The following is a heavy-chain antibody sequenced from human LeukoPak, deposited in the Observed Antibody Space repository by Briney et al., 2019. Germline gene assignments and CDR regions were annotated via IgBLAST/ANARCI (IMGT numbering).Heavy chain of an antibody. D-gene: IGHD6-19*01. CDR3: ARDMSYSSGFPFDY. CDR2: INPNSGGT. CDR1: GYTFTGYY. J-gene: IGHJ4*02. V-gene: IGHV1-2*02. Sequence: ASVKVSCKASGYTFTGYYMHWVRQAPGQGLEWMGWINPNSGGTNYAQKFQGRVTMTRDTSISTAYMELSRLRSDDTAVYYCARDMSYSSGFPFDYWGQGTLVTVSS.